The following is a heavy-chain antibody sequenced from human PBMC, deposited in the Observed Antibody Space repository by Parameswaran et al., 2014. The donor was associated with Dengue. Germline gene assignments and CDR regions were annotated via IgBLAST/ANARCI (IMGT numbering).Heavy chain of an antibody. CDR3: ARGRRGTNSSGSPQSYYYYGMDV. V-gene: IGHV4-34*01. CDR1: GGSFSGYY. CDR2: INHSGST. J-gene: IGHJ6*02. D-gene: IGHD3-22*01. Sequence: ASETLSLTCAVYGGSFSGYYWSWIRQPPGKGLEWIGEINHSGSTNYNPSLKSRVTISVDTSKNQFSLKLSSVTAADTAVYYCARGRRGTNSSGSPQSYYYYGMDVWGQGTTVTVSS.